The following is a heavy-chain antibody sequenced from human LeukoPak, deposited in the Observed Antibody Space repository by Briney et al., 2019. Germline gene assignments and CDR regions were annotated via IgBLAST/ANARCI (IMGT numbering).Heavy chain of an antibody. J-gene: IGHJ4*02. CDR3: ARGTSVVLRFLEWLSTSGAFDY. Sequence: ASVKVSCKASGYTFTSYYMHWVRQAPGQGLEWMGIINPSGGSTSYAQKFQGRVTMTRDTSTSTVYMELSSLRSEDTAVYYCARGTSVVLRFLEWLSTSGAFDYWGQGTLVTVSS. V-gene: IGHV1-46*01. D-gene: IGHD3-3*01. CDR2: INPSGGST. CDR1: GYTFTSYY.